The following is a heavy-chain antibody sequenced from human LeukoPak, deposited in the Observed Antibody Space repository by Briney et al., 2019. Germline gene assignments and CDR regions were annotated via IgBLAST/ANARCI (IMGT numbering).Heavy chain of an antibody. CDR2: ISYDGSNK. CDR1: GFTFSSYA. Sequence: PGGSLRLSCAASGFTFSSYAMHWVRQAPGKGLEWVAVISYDGSNKYYADSVKGRFTISRDNSKNTLYLQMNSLRAEDTAVYYCARGWTLFAIWGQGTMVAVSS. CDR3: ARGWTLFAI. V-gene: IGHV3-30-3*01. D-gene: IGHD3/OR15-3a*01. J-gene: IGHJ3*02.